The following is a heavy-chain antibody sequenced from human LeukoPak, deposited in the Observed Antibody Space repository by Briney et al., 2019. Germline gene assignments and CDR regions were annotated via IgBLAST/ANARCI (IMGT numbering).Heavy chain of an antibody. V-gene: IGHV1-8*01. CDR2: MNPNSGNT. CDR1: GYTFTSYD. J-gene: IGHJ6*02. Sequence: GAPVKVSCKASGYTFTSYDINWVRQATGQGLEWMGWMNPNSGNTGYAQKFQGRVTMTRNTSISTAYMELSSLRSEDTAVYYCARGLGELWLPVPTRPYGMDVWGQGTTVTVSS. D-gene: IGHD5-18*01. CDR3: ARGLGELWLPVPTRPYGMDV.